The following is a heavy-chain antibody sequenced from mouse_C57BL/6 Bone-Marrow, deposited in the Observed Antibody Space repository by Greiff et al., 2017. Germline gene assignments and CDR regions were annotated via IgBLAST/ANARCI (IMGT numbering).Heavy chain of an antibody. D-gene: IGHD1-1*01. V-gene: IGHV14-4*01. CDR1: GFNIKDDY. Sequence: VQLQQSGAELVRPGASVKLSCTASGFNIKDDYMNWVKQRPEQGLEWIGWIDPDNGDTDYASKFQGKATITADTSSTTAYLQLSSLTSEDTAVYYCSFLRGWFAYWGQGTLVTVSA. CDR3: SFLRGWFAY. J-gene: IGHJ3*01. CDR2: IDPDNGDT.